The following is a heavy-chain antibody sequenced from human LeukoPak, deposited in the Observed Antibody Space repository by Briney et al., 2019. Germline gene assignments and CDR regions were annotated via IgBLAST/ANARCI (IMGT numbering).Heavy chain of an antibody. V-gene: IGHV3-74*01. Sequence: PGGSLRLSCAASGFTFSSHWMHWVRQTPGKGLEWVSRISDDGSITGYADSVKGRFTISRDNAKNTLYLQMNGLRAEDTAVYYCAKDWGLDYWGQGTLVTVSS. CDR2: ISDDGSIT. D-gene: IGHD3-16*01. CDR3: AKDWGLDY. J-gene: IGHJ4*02. CDR1: GFTFSSHW.